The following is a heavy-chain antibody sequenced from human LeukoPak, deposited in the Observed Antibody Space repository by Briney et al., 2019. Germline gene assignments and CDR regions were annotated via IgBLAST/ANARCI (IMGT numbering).Heavy chain of an antibody. CDR3: ATPTQGGWLQSSPQYFDY. J-gene: IGHJ4*02. CDR2: IIPIFGTA. D-gene: IGHD5-24*01. CDR1: GGTFSSYA. V-gene: IGHV1-69*01. Sequence: ASVKVSCKASGGTFSSYAISWVRQAPGQGLEWMGGIIPIFGTANYAQKFQGRVTITADESTSTAYMELSSLRSEDTAVYYCATPTQGGWLQSSPQYFDYWGQGTLVTVSS.